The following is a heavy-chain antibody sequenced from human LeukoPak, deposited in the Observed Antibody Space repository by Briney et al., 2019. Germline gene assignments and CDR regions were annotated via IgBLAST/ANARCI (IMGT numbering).Heavy chain of an antibody. Sequence: GRSLRLSCAGSGFIFNNYAMHWVRQPPGKGLEWVSGISWNSGSIDYADSVKGRFTISRDNAKNSLYLQMNSLRVEDTASYASGPNPDPLHWGQGALVTVSS. CDR3: GPNPDPLH. V-gene: IGHV3-9*01. D-gene: IGHD1-14*01. CDR1: GFIFNNYA. CDR2: ISWNSGSI. J-gene: IGHJ4*02.